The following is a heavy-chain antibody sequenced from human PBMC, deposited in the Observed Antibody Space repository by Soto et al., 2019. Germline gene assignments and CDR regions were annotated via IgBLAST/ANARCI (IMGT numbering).Heavy chain of an antibody. CDR1: GGSISNYY. J-gene: IGHJ4*02. CDR2: IHYSGGT. CDR3: ERDRYGSTLDY. D-gene: IGHD3-10*01. V-gene: IGHV4-59*03. Sequence: SETLSLTCSISGGSISNYYWSWIRQSPGNRLEWIGYIHYSGGTNSNPSLKSRVAMSVDTSKNQFSLKLSSVTAADTAVYYCERDRYGSTLDYWGQGKLVTVSS.